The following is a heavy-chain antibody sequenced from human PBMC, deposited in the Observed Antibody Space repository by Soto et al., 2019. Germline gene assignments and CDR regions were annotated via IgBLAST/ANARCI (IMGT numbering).Heavy chain of an antibody. Sequence: PSETLSLTCTVSGGSISSSSYYWGWIRQPPGKGLEWIGSIYYSGSTYYNPSLKSRVTISVDTSKNQFSLKLSSVTAADTAVYYCARHSYDSSGYYYVPYYFDYWGQGTLVTVSS. CDR3: ARHSYDSSGYYYVPYYFDY. CDR1: GGSISSSSYY. J-gene: IGHJ4*02. V-gene: IGHV4-39*01. CDR2: IYYSGST. D-gene: IGHD3-22*01.